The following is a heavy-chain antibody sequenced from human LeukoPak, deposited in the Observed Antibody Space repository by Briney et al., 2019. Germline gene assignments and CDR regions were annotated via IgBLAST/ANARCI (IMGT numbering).Heavy chain of an antibody. CDR1: GGSISSYY. Sequence: PSETLSLTCTVSGGSISSYYWSWIRQPPGKGLEWIGYIYYSGGTNYNPSLKSRVTISVDTSKNQFSLKLSSVTAADTAVYYCARLAAAGFDAFDIWGQGTMVTVSS. D-gene: IGHD6-13*01. V-gene: IGHV4-59*01. CDR2: IYYSGGT. CDR3: ARLAAAGFDAFDI. J-gene: IGHJ3*02.